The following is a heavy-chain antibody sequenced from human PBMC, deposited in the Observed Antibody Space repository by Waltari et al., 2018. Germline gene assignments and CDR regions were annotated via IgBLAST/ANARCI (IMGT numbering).Heavy chain of an antibody. D-gene: IGHD2-15*01. CDR2: IYYRWSA. CDR1: GGSISSYY. V-gene: IGHV4-59*01. Sequence: QVQLQESGPGLVKPSETLSLTCTVSGGSISSYYWSWIRQPPGKGLEWIGYIYYRWSANYNPSLKSRVTRSVDTSKNQFSLKLSSVTAADTAVYYCARDLVGDNDAFDIWGQGTMVTVSS. CDR3: ARDLVGDNDAFDI. J-gene: IGHJ3*02.